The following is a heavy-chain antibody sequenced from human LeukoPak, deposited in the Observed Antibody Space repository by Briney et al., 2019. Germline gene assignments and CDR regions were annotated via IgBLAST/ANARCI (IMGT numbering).Heavy chain of an antibody. J-gene: IGHJ4*02. D-gene: IGHD4-17*01. V-gene: IGHV3-23*01. CDR2: ISGSGGST. Sequence: TGGSLTLSCAASGFTFSSYAMSWVRQAPGKGLEWVSAISGSGGSTYYADSVKGRFTISRDNSKNTLYLQMNSLSAEGTAVYYCARFDGDYLGFDYWGQGTLVTVSS. CDR3: ARFDGDYLGFDY. CDR1: GFTFSSYA.